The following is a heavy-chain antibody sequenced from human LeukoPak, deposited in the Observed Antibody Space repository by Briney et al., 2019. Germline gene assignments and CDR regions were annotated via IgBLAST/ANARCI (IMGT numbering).Heavy chain of an antibody. V-gene: IGHV1-2*02. CDR2: INPNSGGT. CDR3: ARGIAASQTEDY. J-gene: IGHJ4*02. D-gene: IGHD6-13*01. Sequence: APVKVSCKASGYTFTGYYIHWVRQAPGQGLEWMGWINPNSGGTNYAQKFQGRVTMTRDTSISTAYMELSRLRSDDTAVYYCARGIAASQTEDYWGQGTLVTVSS. CDR1: GYTFTGYY.